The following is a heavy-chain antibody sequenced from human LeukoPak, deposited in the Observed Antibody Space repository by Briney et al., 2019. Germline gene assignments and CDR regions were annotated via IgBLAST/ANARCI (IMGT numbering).Heavy chain of an antibody. D-gene: IGHD3-3*01. CDR1: GFTFSSYG. Sequence: GGSLRLSCAASGFTFSSYGMHWVRQAPGKGLEWVAVISYDGSNKYYADSVKGRFTISRDNSKNTLYLQMNSLRAEDTAAYYCAKEGHYDFWSGYYQPLDYWGQGTLVTVSS. J-gene: IGHJ4*02. CDR3: AKEGHYDFWSGYYQPLDY. CDR2: ISYDGSNK. V-gene: IGHV3-30*18.